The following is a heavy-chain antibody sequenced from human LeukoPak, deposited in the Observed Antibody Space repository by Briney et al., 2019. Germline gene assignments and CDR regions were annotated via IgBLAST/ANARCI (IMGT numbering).Heavy chain of an antibody. J-gene: IGHJ1*01. D-gene: IGHD4-11*01. Sequence: GGSLRLSCAASGFTFSDYYMSWIRQAPGKGLEWVSYISSSGSTIYYADSVKGRFTISRDNAKNSLYLQMNSLRAEDTAVYYCARAPSDSSNFLFQHWGQGTLVTVSS. CDR2: ISSSGSTI. V-gene: IGHV3-11*01. CDR3: ARAPSDSSNFLFQH. CDR1: GFTFSDYY.